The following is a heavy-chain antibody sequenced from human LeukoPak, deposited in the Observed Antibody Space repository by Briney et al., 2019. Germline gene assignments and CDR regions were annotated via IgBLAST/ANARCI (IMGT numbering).Heavy chain of an antibody. CDR3: ARDLEGYCSSTSCHEGWFDP. D-gene: IGHD2-2*01. V-gene: IGHV1-2*02. CDR2: LNPNSGGT. Sequence: ASVKVSCKASGYTFTGYYMHWVRQAPGQGLEWMGWLNPNSGGTNYAQKFQGRVTMTRDTSISTAYMELSRLRSDDTAVYYCARDLEGYCSSTSCHEGWFDPWGQGTLVTVSS. J-gene: IGHJ5*02. CDR1: GYTFTGYY.